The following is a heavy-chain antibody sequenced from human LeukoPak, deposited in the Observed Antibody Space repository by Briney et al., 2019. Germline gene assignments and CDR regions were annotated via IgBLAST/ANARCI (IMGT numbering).Heavy chain of an antibody. V-gene: IGHV4-31*03. D-gene: IGHD3-22*01. CDR1: GGSISSDGDY. Sequence: PSQTLSLTCTVSGGSISSDGDYWSWVRQHPGNGLEWIGYIYYSGSTYDNPSLKTRVTISVDTSKNQFCLKLSSVTAAEPAVYYCARGGYYYDSSGYFDIWGQGTMVTVSS. J-gene: IGHJ3*02. CDR2: IYYSGST. CDR3: ARGGYYYDSSGYFDI.